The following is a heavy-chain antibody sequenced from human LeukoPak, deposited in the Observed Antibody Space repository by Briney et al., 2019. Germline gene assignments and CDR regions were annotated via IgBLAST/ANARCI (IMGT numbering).Heavy chain of an antibody. CDR3: ARQNPAAAGQGLDF. Sequence: SETLSLTCTVSGDSIISYYWSWIRQPPGKGLEWIGYIHYGGSTNYNPSLKSRVTISVDTSKNQFSLKLTSVTAADTAVYYCARQNPAAAGQGLDFWGQGALVTVSS. CDR2: IHYGGST. V-gene: IGHV4-59*08. J-gene: IGHJ4*02. CDR1: GDSIISYY. D-gene: IGHD6-13*01.